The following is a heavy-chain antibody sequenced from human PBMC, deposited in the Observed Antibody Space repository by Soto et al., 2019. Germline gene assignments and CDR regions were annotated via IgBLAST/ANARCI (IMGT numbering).Heavy chain of an antibody. CDR1: GFSLSSEW. D-gene: IGHD1-26*01. J-gene: IGHJ3*02. Sequence: EVQLVESGGDLVQPGGSLRLSCAASGFSLSSEWMHWVRQAPGRGLVWVARIKNDGRVTTYADSVKGRFTISRETAKNKLYLQMNSLRAEDTAVYYCARVGGPGRSSGAFDIWGQGTMVNISS. V-gene: IGHV3-74*03. CDR3: ARVGGPGRSSGAFDI. CDR2: IKNDGRVT.